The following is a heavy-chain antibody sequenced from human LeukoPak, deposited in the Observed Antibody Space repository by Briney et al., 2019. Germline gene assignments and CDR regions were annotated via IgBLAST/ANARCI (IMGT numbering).Heavy chain of an antibody. D-gene: IGHD3-10*01. CDR1: GGSIGSSSYY. CDR3: ARHESGSYLIDY. Sequence: SETLSLTCTVSGGSIGSSSYYWGWIRQPPGKGLEWIGSIYYSGSTYYNPSLKSRVTISVDTSKNQFSLKLSSVTAADTAVYYCARHESGSYLIDYWGQGTLVTVSS. V-gene: IGHV4-39*01. J-gene: IGHJ4*02. CDR2: IYYSGST.